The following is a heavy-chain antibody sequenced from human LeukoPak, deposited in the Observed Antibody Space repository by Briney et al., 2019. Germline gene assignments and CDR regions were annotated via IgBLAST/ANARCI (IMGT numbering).Heavy chain of an antibody. Sequence: GGSLRLSCAASGFTFSSYWMTWVRQAPGKGLEWVASIKQDGNEKYYVDSVKGRFTISRDNAKNTLYLQMDSLRAEDTAVYYCARSRGYTFHIWGQGTLVTVSS. D-gene: IGHD5-18*01. CDR3: ARSRGYTFHI. CDR1: GFTFSSYW. J-gene: IGHJ3*02. V-gene: IGHV3-7*01. CDR2: IKQDGNEK.